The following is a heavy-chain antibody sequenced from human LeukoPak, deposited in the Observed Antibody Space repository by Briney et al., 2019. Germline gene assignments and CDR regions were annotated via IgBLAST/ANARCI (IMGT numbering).Heavy chain of an antibody. Sequence: PGGSLRLSCTASGFTFSTYAMTWVRQAPGKGLEWVSAISGSGGSTYYADSVKGRFTISRDNSKTTLWLQMNSLRAEDTAVYYCAKATYYDIWAHDYWGQGTLVTVSS. D-gene: IGHD3-9*01. V-gene: IGHV3-23*01. CDR2: ISGSGGST. CDR1: GFTFSTYA. CDR3: AKATYYDIWAHDY. J-gene: IGHJ4*02.